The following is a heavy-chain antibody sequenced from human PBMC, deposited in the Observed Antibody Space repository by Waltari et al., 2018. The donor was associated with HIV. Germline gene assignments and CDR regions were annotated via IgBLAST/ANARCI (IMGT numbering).Heavy chain of an antibody. Sequence: QLQLQESGPGLVKPSETLSLTCTVSGGSISSSSYYWGWIRQPPGKGLEWIGSIYYSGSTYYNPSLKSRVTISVDTSKNQFSLKLSSVTAADTAVYYCARPRAPRDTIFGVVIPSWDGMDVWGQGTTVTVSS. CDR1: GGSISSSSYY. CDR3: ARPRAPRDTIFGVVIPSWDGMDV. CDR2: IYYSGST. V-gene: IGHV4-39*01. J-gene: IGHJ6*02. D-gene: IGHD3-3*01.